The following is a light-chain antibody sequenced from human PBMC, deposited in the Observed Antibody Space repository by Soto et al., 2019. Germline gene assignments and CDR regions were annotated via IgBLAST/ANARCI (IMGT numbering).Light chain of an antibody. CDR3: QQYNSYPWT. Sequence: DIQMTQSLSTLSASVGDRVTITCRASQSISSWLAWYQQKPGKAPKLLIYKASSLESGVPSRFSGIRSGTEFTLTISSLQPDDFATYYCQQYNSYPWTFGQGTKVEIK. J-gene: IGKJ1*01. CDR2: KAS. V-gene: IGKV1-5*03. CDR1: QSISSW.